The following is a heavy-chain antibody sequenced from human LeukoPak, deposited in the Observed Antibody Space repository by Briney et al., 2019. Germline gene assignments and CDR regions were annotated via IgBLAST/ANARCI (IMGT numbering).Heavy chain of an antibody. CDR1: GFIFSPYG. CDR2: ISSNGGRT. CDR3: ARDLRSGAYDDFYMDV. D-gene: IGHD3-3*01. J-gene: IGHJ6*04. Sequence: GGSLRLSCEASGFIFSPYGMHWVRQAPGKGLDYVAVISSNGGRTYYANSVKGRFTISRDNSKNTLYLHLGSLTVENMAVYFCARDLRSGAYDDFYMDVWGKGTTVTVSS. V-gene: IGHV3-64*01.